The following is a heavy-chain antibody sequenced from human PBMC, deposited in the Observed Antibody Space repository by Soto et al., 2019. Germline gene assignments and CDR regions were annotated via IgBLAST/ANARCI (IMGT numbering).Heavy chain of an antibody. Sequence: SVKVSCKASGVTFSSYAISWVRQAPGQGLEWMGGIIPIFGTANYAQKFQGRVTITADKSTSTAYMELSSLRSEDTAVYYCARGSFYGDSAYYFDYWGQGTLVTVSS. CDR3: ARGSFYGDSAYYFDY. D-gene: IGHD4-17*01. J-gene: IGHJ4*02. CDR2: IIPIFGTA. V-gene: IGHV1-69*06. CDR1: GVTFSSYA.